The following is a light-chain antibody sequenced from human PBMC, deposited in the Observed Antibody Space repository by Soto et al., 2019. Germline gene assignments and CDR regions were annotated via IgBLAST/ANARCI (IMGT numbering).Light chain of an antibody. J-gene: IGKJ1*01. CDR2: AAS. Sequence: DIQMTQSPSSLSASVGDRLTITCRASQGISTYFNCYQQKPGKAPQLLIYAASTLQSGVPSRFSGRGAETDLTLAIISLQPEDYSTYSCQQKYSATWTFGQGTKVEIK. V-gene: IGKV1-39*01. CDR3: QQKYSATWT. CDR1: QGISTY.